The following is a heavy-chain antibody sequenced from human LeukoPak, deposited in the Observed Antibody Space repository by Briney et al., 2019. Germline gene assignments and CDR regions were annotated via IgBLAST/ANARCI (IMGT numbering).Heavy chain of an antibody. J-gene: IGHJ6*02. CDR3: ARDGSFRCSSTSCYSGYYYYGMDA. CDR1: GYTFASYG. Sequence: ASVKVSCKASGYTFASYGISWVRQAPGQGLEWMGWISAYNGNTNYAQKLQGRVTMTTDTSTGTAYMELRSLRSDDTAVYYCARDGSFRCSSTSCYSGYYYYGMDAWGQGTTVTVSS. V-gene: IGHV1-18*01. CDR2: ISAYNGNT. D-gene: IGHD2-2*01.